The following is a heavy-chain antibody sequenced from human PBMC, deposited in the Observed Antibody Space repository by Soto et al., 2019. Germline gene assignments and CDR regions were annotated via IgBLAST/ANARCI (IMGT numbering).Heavy chain of an antibody. CDR1: GYTFTSYA. J-gene: IGHJ4*02. Sequence: GASVKVSCKASGYTFTSYAMHWVRQAPGQRLEWMGWINAGNGNTKYSQKFQGRVTITRDTSASTAYMELSSLRSEDTAVYYCARDRIAARPSNYFDYWGQGTLVTVSS. D-gene: IGHD6-6*01. CDR3: ARDRIAARPSNYFDY. CDR2: INAGNGNT. V-gene: IGHV1-3*01.